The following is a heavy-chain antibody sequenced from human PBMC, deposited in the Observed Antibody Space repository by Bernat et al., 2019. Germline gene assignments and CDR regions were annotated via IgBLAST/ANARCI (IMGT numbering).Heavy chain of an antibody. D-gene: IGHD3-10*01. Sequence: EVQLVESGGGLVKPGGSLRLSCAASGFTFSNAWMSWVRQAPGKGLEWVGRIKSKTEGGTTDYAAPVKGRFTISRDDSKNTLYLQMNSLRDEDTAVYYCARGPPTMVQDGRFDYWGQGTLVTVSS. J-gene: IGHJ4*02. V-gene: IGHV3-15*01. CDR3: ARGPPTMVQDGRFDY. CDR1: GFTFSNAW. CDR2: IKSKTEGGTT.